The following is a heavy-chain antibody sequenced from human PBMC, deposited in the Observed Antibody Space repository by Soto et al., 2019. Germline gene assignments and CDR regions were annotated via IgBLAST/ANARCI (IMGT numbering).Heavy chain of an antibody. CDR1: GYTFTSHA. J-gene: IGHJ6*02. D-gene: IGHD3-10*01. V-gene: IGHV1-3*01. CDR2: TNAGNGNT. Sequence: GASVKVSCKASGYTFTSHAIHWVRQAPGQGPEWMGWTNAGNGNTRYSQKFQGRVTITRDTPASTAYMELSSLRSEDTAVYYCARWLLGYYYYGMDVWGQGTTVTVSS. CDR3: ARWLLGYYYYGMDV.